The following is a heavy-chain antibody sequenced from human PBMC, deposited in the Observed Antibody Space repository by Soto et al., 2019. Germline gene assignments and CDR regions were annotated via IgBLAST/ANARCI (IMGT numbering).Heavy chain of an antibody. CDR1: GFTFSSYG. CDR3: ARDGRGGSYVLDY. CDR2: IWYDGSNK. J-gene: IGHJ4*02. D-gene: IGHD1-26*01. V-gene: IGHV3-33*01. Sequence: QVQLVESGGGVVQPGRSLRLSCAASGFTFSSYGMHWVRQAPGKGLEWVAVIWYDGSNKYYADSVKGRFTISRDNSKNTLYLQMNSLRAEDTAVYYCARDGRGGSYVLDYWGQGTLVTVSS.